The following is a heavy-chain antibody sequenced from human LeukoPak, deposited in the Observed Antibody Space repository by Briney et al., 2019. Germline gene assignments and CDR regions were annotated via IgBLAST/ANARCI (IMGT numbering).Heavy chain of an antibody. CDR3: ARGEMATIEDAFDI. J-gene: IGHJ3*02. CDR1: GGSISSDY. V-gene: IGHV4-59*01. CDR2: IYLSGST. D-gene: IGHD5-24*01. Sequence: SETLSLTCTVSGGSISSDYWSWIRQPPGKGLEWIGYIYLSGSTNYNPSLKSRVTMSVDTSKNQFSLKLSSVTAADTAVYYCARGEMATIEDAFDIWGQGTMVTVSS.